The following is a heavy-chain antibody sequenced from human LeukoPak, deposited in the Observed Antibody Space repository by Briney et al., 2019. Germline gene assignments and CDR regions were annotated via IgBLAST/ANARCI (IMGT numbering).Heavy chain of an antibody. CDR3: AKGGGYTYGYFIDY. D-gene: IGHD5-18*01. J-gene: IGHJ4*02. CDR1: GFTFSYYG. V-gene: IGHV3-30*02. Sequence: PGGSLRLSCAASGFTFSYYGMHWVRQAPGKWLEWVSFIRYDGSNEYYSDSVKGRFTISRDNSKNTLYLQMHSLRAEDTALYYCAKGGGYTYGYFIDYWGQGSLVTVSS. CDR2: IRYDGSNE.